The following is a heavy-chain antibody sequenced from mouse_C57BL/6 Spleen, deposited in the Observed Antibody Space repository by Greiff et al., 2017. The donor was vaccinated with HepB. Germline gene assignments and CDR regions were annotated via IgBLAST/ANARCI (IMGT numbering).Heavy chain of an antibody. CDR3: ARAPHYYGSSYWYFDV. J-gene: IGHJ1*03. Sequence: EVQRVESGGGLVKPGGSLKLSCAASGFTFSSYAMSWVRQTPEKRLEWVATISDGGRYTYYPDNVKGRFTISRDNAKNNLYLQMSHLKSEDTAMYYCARAPHYYGSSYWYFDVWGTGTTVTVAS. D-gene: IGHD1-1*01. CDR1: GFTFSSYA. CDR2: ISDGGRYT. V-gene: IGHV5-4*01.